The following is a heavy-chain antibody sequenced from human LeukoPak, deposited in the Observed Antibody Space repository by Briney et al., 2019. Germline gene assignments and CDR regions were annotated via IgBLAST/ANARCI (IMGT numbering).Heavy chain of an antibody. CDR2: ISGSGGST. J-gene: IGHJ6*03. D-gene: IGHD4-17*01. CDR3: AKYGDYAFYYYMDV. CDR1: GFSISGYW. Sequence: GGSLRLSCAASGFSISGYWMHWVRQAAGEGLEWVSAISGSGGSTYYADSVKGRFTISRDNSKNTLYLQMNSLGAEDTAVYYCAKYGDYAFYYYMDVWGKGTTVTVSS. V-gene: IGHV3-23*01.